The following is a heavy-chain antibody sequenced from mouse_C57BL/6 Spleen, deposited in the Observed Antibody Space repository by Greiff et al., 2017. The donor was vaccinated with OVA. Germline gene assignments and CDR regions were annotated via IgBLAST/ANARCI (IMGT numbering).Heavy chain of an antibody. CDR3: VHYDYDPYYFDY. CDR1: GYTFTDYY. J-gene: IGHJ2*01. D-gene: IGHD2-4*01. CDR2: INPNNGGT. V-gene: IGHV1-26*01. Sequence: VQLQQSGPELVKPGASVKISCKASGYTFTDYYMNWVKQSHGKSLEWIGDINPNNGGTSYNQKFKGKATLTLDKSSSTAYMELRSLTSEDSAVYYCVHYDYDPYYFDYWGQGTTLTVSS.